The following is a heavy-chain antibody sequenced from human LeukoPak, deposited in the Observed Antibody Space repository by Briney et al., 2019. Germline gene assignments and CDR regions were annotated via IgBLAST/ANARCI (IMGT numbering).Heavy chain of an antibody. D-gene: IGHD3-3*01. J-gene: IGHJ4*02. CDR1: GLTFSSYS. CDR3: ARDLLIPIYGVPGHY. V-gene: IGHV3-21*01. CDR2: ISSSSSYI. Sequence: GGSLRLSCAASGLTFSSYSMNWVRQAPGKGLEWVSSISSSSSYIYYADSLKGRFTISRDNAKNSLYLQMNSLRAEDTAVYYCARDLLIPIYGVPGHYWGQGTLVTVSS.